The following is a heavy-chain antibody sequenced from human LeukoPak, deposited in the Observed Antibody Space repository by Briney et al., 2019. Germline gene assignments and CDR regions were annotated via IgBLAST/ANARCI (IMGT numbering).Heavy chain of an antibody. V-gene: IGHV4-39*01. J-gene: IGHJ4*02. Sequence: SETLSLTCTVSGGSISSSSYYWGWIRQPPGKGLEWIGSIYYSGSTYYNPSLKSRVTISVDTSKNQFSLKLSSVTAADTAVYYCARAGVTMVRGVMDLPKYYFDCWGQGTLVTVSS. CDR2: IYYSGST. CDR3: ARAGVTMVRGVMDLPKYYFDC. D-gene: IGHD3-10*01. CDR1: GGSISSSSYY.